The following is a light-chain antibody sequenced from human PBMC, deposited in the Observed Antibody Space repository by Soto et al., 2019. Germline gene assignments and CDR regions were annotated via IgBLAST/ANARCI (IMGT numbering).Light chain of an antibody. V-gene: IGKV3-20*01. Sequence: EIVLTQSPGTLSLSPGQRATLSCRASQTVTSDYLTWYQQKPGQAPRLLIYGVSLAATGTTDTFSGSGSGTYFTITKNILALKQHAVSYCQHYDNGEWTFGHGNNVEI. J-gene: IGKJ1*01. CDR2: GVS. CDR1: QTVTSDY. CDR3: QHYDNGEWT.